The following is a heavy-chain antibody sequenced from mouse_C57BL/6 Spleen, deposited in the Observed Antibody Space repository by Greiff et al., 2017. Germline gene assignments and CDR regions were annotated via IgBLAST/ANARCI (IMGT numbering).Heavy chain of an antibody. J-gene: IGHJ4*01. D-gene: IGHD1-1*01. Sequence: VQLVESGPGLVQPSQSLSITCTVSGFSLTSYGVHWVRQSPGKGLEWLGVIWRGGSTDYNAAFMSRLSITKDNSKSQVFFKMNSLQADDTAIYYCAKIRTVVATDYAMDYWGQGTSVTVSS. V-gene: IGHV2-5*01. CDR2: IWRGGST. CDR3: AKIRTVVATDYAMDY. CDR1: GFSLTSYG.